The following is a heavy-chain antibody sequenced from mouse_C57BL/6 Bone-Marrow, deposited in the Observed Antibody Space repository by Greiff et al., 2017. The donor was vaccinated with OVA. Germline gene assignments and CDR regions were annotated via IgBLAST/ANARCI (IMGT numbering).Heavy chain of an antibody. D-gene: IGHD1-1*01. Sequence: QVQLQQSGAELVRPGASVTLSCKASGYTFTDYEMHWVKQTPVHGLEWIGAIDPETGGTAYNQKFKGKAILTADKSSSTAYMELRSLTSEDSAVYYCTRFRYYGSSYDYWGQGTTLTVSS. CDR2: IDPETGGT. CDR3: TRFRYYGSSYDY. J-gene: IGHJ2*01. V-gene: IGHV1-15*01. CDR1: GYTFTDYE.